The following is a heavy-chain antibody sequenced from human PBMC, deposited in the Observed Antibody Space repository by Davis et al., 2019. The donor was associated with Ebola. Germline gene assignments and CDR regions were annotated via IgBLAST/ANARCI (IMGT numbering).Heavy chain of an antibody. V-gene: IGHV3-11*01. CDR3: ARDAGWFGELLMTYFDY. CDR2: ISSSGSTI. CDR1: GFIFRNYV. J-gene: IGHJ4*02. Sequence: GESLKISCETSGFIFRNYVMSWVRQAPGKGLEWVSYISSSGSTIYYADSVKGRFTISRDNAKNSLYLQMNSLRAEDTAVYYCARDAGWFGELLMTYFDYWGQGTLVIVSS. D-gene: IGHD3-10*01.